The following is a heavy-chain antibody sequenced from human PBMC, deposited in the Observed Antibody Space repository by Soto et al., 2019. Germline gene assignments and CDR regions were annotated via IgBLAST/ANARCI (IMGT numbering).Heavy chain of an antibody. Sequence: SETLSLTCTVSGGSISSYYWSWIRQPPGKGLEWIGYIYYSGNTNYNPSLKSRVTLSVDTSKNQFSLRLSSATAADTGVYVGARRARHFDCIDFWGRGTLVTVSS. CDR1: GGSISSYY. J-gene: IGHJ4*02. V-gene: IGHV4-59*08. D-gene: IGHD2-15*01. CDR2: IYYSGNT. CDR3: ARRARHFDCIDF.